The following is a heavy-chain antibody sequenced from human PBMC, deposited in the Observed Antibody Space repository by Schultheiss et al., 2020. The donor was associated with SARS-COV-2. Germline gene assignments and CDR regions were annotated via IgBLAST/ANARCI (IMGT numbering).Heavy chain of an antibody. CDR1: GLRFDDYA. J-gene: IGHJ3*02. CDR2: LSWNSAKT. V-gene: IGHV3-9*01. CDR3: VKGAALRIVEAFDM. Sequence: GGSLRLSCAASGLRFDDYAMHWVRQAPGKGLEWVSGLSWNSAKTVYADSVKGRFTISRDNGKNSLFLQMNSLKPEDTALYFCVKGAALRIVEAFDMWGQGTTVTVSS. D-gene: IGHD2-15*01.